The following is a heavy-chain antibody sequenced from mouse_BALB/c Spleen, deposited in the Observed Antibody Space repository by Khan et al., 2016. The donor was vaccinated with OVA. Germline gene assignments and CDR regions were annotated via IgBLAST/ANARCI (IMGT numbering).Heavy chain of an antibody. CDR1: GYTFTSYT. V-gene: IGHV1-4*01. CDR3: ARDGAYYRNDGWFAY. Sequence: QVQLKESGAELARPGASVKMSCKASGYTFTSYTIHWIKQRPGQGLEWIGYINPSSGYTNYNQKFKDKATLTADKSSTTAYMQLSSLTSDDSAVYYCARDGAYYRNDGWFAYWGHGTLVTVSA. CDR2: INPSSGYT. J-gene: IGHJ3*01. D-gene: IGHD2-14*01.